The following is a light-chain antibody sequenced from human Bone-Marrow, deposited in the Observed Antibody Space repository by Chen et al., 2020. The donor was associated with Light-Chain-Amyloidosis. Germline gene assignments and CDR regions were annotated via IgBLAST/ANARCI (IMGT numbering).Light chain of an antibody. CDR3: QSANSSSTYELI. CDR2: RDT. J-gene: IGLJ2*01. CDR1: ELPKKY. Sequence: SYELTQPHSVSVSPGQTARITCSGDELPKKYAYWYQHKHGQAPVLVIHRDTERPSGISERFSGSNSGTTATLTISGVQAEDEADYHCQSANSSSTYELIFGGGTKLTDL. V-gene: IGLV3-25*03.